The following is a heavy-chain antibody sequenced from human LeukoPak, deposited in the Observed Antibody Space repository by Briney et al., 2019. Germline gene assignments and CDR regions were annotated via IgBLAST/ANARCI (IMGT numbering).Heavy chain of an antibody. D-gene: IGHD3-9*01. CDR3: ARGGGESTSGYYFDY. V-gene: IGHV4-59*01. Sequence: PSETLSLTCTVSGGSIRTSYWAWGRQPPGKGVEYIGLFPGTGSAYYNASLESRVTISLVTSKNQFSLKMRSVTAADTAMYYCARGGGESTSGYYFDYWGQGTLVTVSS. CDR2: FPGTGSA. CDR1: GGSIRTSY. J-gene: IGHJ4*02.